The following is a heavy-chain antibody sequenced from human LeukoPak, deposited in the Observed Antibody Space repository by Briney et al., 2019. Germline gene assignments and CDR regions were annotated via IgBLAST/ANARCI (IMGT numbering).Heavy chain of an antibody. D-gene: IGHD3-22*01. CDR3: AKLSMGYDSSGYYYDFDY. CDR2: ISGSGGST. V-gene: IGHV3-23*01. J-gene: IGHJ4*02. Sequence: GSLRLSCAASGFTFSSYAMSWVRQAPGKGLEWVSAISGSGGSTYYADAVKGRFTISRDNSKNTLYLQMNSLRAEDTAVYYCAKLSMGYDSSGYYYDFDYWGQGTLVTVSS. CDR1: GFTFSSYA.